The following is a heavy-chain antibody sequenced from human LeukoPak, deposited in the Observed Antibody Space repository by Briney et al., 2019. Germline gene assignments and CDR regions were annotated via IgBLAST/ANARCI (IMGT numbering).Heavy chain of an antibody. Sequence: SQTLSPTCAISGDSVTSGIWNWIRQSPSRGLEWLGRTYHWSKWFNDYAVSVESRMTTNADTSRNQFSLQLNSVTPEDTAVYYCARDLHGSRGEFDYWGQGTLVTVSS. V-gene: IGHV6-1*01. CDR3: ARDLHGSRGEFDY. CDR1: GDSVTSGI. J-gene: IGHJ4*02. D-gene: IGHD3-16*01. CDR2: TYHWSKWFN.